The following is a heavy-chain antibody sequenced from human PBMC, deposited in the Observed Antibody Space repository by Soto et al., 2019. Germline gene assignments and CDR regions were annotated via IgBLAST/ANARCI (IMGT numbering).Heavy chain of an antibody. CDR1: GVSTSSGGHY. CDR2: IYYSGST. V-gene: IGHV4-31*03. J-gene: IGHJ5*02. Sequence: TSETLSLTCTVSGVSTSSGGHYWSWIRQHPGKGLEWIGYIYYSGSTYYNPSLKSRVIISLDTSKNQSSLRLTSVTAADTAVYYCSRAPDDYSMIGHQYNWFDPWGQGTLVTVSS. D-gene: IGHD3-22*01. CDR3: SRAPDDYSMIGHQYNWFDP.